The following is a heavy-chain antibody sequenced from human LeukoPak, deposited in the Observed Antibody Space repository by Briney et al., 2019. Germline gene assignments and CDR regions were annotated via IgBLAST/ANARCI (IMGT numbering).Heavy chain of an antibody. CDR2: ISASGGST. D-gene: IGHD4-17*01. V-gene: IGHV3-23*01. CDR3: ATLYGDYNWHFDL. J-gene: IGHJ2*01. CDR1: GLTLSRYV. Sequence: PGGSLRLSCASSGLTLSRYVMGWVRQAPGKGLEWVSTISASGGSTFYAASVKGRFTVSRDNSKNTLFLQMNTLRAEDTAVYYCATLYGDYNWHFDLWGRGTLVTVSS.